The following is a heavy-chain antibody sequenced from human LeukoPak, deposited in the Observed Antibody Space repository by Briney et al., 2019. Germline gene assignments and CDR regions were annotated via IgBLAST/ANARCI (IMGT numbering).Heavy chain of an antibody. CDR1: GGSFSGYY. J-gene: IGHJ4*02. Sequence: PSETLSLTCAVYGGSFSGYYWSWIRQPPGKGLEWIGEINHSGSTNYNPSLKSRVTISVDTSKNQSSLKLSSVTAADTAVYYCARGGQWLGALYWGQGTLVTVSS. D-gene: IGHD6-19*01. CDR3: ARGGQWLGALY. CDR2: INHSGST. V-gene: IGHV4-34*01.